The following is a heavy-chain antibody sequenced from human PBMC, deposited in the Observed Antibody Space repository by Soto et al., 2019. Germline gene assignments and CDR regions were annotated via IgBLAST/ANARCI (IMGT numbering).Heavy chain of an antibody. CDR1: GYTFCNYD. J-gene: IGHJ4*02. CDR2: VNPNSGRT. V-gene: IGHV1-8*01. D-gene: IGHD1-26*01. Sequence: QVQLVQSGAEVKKPGASVKVSCKASGYTFCNYDINWVRLATGQGLAWMGGVNPNSGRTVYAQKYQGRVTMTRNTSISTVYMELSSLRSEDTAEYHCANCTSRYCTSRSQIADWGQGTLVTVSS. CDR3: ANCTSRYCTSRSQIAD.